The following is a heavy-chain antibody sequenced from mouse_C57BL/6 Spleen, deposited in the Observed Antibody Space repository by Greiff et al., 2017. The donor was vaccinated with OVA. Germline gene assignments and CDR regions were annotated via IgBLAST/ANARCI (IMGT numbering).Heavy chain of an antibody. J-gene: IGHJ2*01. CDR1: GFSFNTYA. V-gene: IGHV10-1*01. CDR2: IRSKSNNYAT. Sequence: EVKLVESGGGLVQPKVSLKLSCAASGFSFNTYAMNWVRQAPGKGLEWVARIRSKSNNYATYYADSVKDRFTISRDDSESMLYLQMNNLKTEDTAMYYCVRDYYGSSFLDYWGQGTTLTVSS. CDR3: VRDYYGSSFLDY. D-gene: IGHD1-1*01.